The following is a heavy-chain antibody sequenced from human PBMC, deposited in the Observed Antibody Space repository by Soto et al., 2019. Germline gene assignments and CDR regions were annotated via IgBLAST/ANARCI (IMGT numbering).Heavy chain of an antibody. CDR3: LKDAPNGSIDD. Sequence: VQVVASGGGLVQPGRSLRLSCAVSGFRFEQYVMHWVRQGPEKGLESVSTVSPTGDTVAYADSVEGRFTVSRYNAKNSLYLHINRLKGDGTAFYYCLKDAPNGSIDDSGQGTLVSVSS. CDR2: VSPTGDTV. CDR1: GFRFEQYV. V-gene: IGHV3-9*01. J-gene: IGHJ4*02. D-gene: IGHD3-10*01.